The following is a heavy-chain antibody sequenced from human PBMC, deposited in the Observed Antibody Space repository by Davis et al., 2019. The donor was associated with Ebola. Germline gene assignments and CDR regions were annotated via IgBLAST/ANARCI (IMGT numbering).Heavy chain of an antibody. CDR2: INPNSGGT. V-gene: IGHV1-2*04. D-gene: IGHD6-6*01. CDR3: ALLLPREQLVPLDY. Sequence: ASVKVSCKASGGTFSSYAISWVRQAPGQGLEWMGWINPNSGGTNYAQKFQGWVTMTRDTSTSTVYMELSSLRSEDTAVYYCALLLPREQLVPLDYWGQGTLVTVSS. J-gene: IGHJ4*02. CDR1: GGTFSSYA.